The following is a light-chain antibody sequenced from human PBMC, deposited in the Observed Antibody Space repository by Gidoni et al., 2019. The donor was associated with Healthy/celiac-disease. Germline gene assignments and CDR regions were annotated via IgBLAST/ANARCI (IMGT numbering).Light chain of an antibody. CDR1: QDISSY. Sequence: DTQLTQSPSFLSASVGDRVTTTCRATQDISSYLAWYQQKPGKAPKLLIYAASTLQSGIPSRFSGSGSGTEFTLTISSLQPEDFAAYYCQQLSISPRTFGQGTKVEIK. V-gene: IGKV1-9*01. CDR3: QQLSISPRT. CDR2: AAS. J-gene: IGKJ1*01.